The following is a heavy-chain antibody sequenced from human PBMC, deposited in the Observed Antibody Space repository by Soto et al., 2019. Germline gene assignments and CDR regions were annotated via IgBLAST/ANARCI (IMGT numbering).Heavy chain of an antibody. CDR2: IKPDNGGT. D-gene: IGHD3-3*01. CDR1: GYSFTAYY. V-gene: IGHV1-2*02. CDR3: ARRFLETRDWFDP. Sequence: QVQLVQSGAEVKKPGASVKVSCKASGYSFTAYYMHWLRQAPGQGLEWMGWIKPDNGGTNYAQKFQGRVTMTRDTSINTAYMELSRLTSDDTAVYYCARRFLETRDWFDPWGQVTLVTVSS. J-gene: IGHJ5*02.